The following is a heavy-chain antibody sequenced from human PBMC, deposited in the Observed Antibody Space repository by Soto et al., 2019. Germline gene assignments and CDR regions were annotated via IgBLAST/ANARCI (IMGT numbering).Heavy chain of an antibody. CDR3: ARSQGSSTSLEIYYYYYYGMDV. J-gene: IGHJ6*02. V-gene: IGHV1-69*01. CDR2: IIPISGTA. Sequence: QVQLVQSGAEVKKPGSSVKVSCKASGGTFSSYAISWVRQAPGQWLEWMGGIIPISGTANYAQKFQGRVTITADESTSTAYMELISLRSEDTAVYYCARSQGSSTSLEIYYYYYYGMDVWGQGTTVTVSS. CDR1: GGTFSSYA. D-gene: IGHD2-2*01.